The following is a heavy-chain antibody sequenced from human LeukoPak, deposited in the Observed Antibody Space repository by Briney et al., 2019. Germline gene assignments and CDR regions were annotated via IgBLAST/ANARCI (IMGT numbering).Heavy chain of an antibody. V-gene: IGHV5-51*01. CDR1: GYNFARYW. D-gene: IGHD6-19*01. CDR2: IYPGDSDT. J-gene: IGHJ6*02. CDR3: ARQGLYSSGFLYYYYYGMDV. Sequence: GESLKISCKGSGYNFARYWIGWVRQMPGKGLEWMGIIYPGDSDTRYSPSFQGQVTISADKSISTAYLQWSSLKASDTAMYYCARQGLYSSGFLYYYYYGMDVWGQGTTVTVSS.